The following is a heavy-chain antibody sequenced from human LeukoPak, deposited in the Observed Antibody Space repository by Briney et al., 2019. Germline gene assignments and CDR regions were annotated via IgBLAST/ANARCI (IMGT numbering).Heavy chain of an antibody. D-gene: IGHD3-10*01. CDR1: GGTFSSYA. CDR3: ARGSVGESLWGYYGMDV. Sequence: GASVTVSCKASGGTFSSYAISWVRQAPGQGLEWMGGIIPIFGTANYAQKFQGRVTITADESTSTAYMELSSLRSEDTAVYYCARGSVGESLWGYYGMDVWGQGTTVTVSS. J-gene: IGHJ6*02. CDR2: IIPIFGTA. V-gene: IGHV1-69*13.